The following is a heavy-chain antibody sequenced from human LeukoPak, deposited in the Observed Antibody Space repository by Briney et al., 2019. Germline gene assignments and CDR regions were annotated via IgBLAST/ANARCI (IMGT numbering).Heavy chain of an antibody. V-gene: IGHV4-59*01. J-gene: IGHJ4*02. D-gene: IGHD2-2*01. CDR1: GGSISSYY. CDR2: IYYSGCT. Sequence: SETLSLTCTVSGGSISSYYWSWIRQPPGKGLEWIGYIYYSGCTNYNPPLKSRVTISVDTSKNQFSLKLSSVTAADTAVYYCARGTVRCSSTSCYPTVAATDYWGQGTLVTVSS. CDR3: ARGTVRCSSTSCYPTVAATDY.